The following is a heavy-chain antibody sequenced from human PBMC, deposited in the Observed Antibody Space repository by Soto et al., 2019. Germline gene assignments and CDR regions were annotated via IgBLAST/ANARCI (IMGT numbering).Heavy chain of an antibody. CDR1: GFTFSSYG. Sequence: EVQLLESGGGLVQPGGSLRLSCAASGFTFSSYGMTWVRQAPGKGLEWVSFSSATGAGTYYADSVKGRFTISRDNSKNTLYLQMTSLRADDTAFYYCAKDRRAGGNYGFDSDFWGQGALVIVSS. V-gene: IGHV3-23*01. J-gene: IGHJ4*02. CDR2: SSATGAGT. D-gene: IGHD1-7*01. CDR3: AKDRRAGGNYGFDSDF.